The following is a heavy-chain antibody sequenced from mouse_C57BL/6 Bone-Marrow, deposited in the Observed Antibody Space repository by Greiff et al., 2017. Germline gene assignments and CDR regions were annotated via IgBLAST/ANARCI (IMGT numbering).Heavy chain of an antibody. CDR3: SSDYYGSSYGAMDY. CDR2: IDPNSGGT. Sequence: VQLQQPGAELVKPGASVKLSCKASGYTFTSYWMHWVKQRPGRGLEWIGRIDPNSGGTKYNEKFKSKATLTVDKPSSTAYMQLSSLTSEDSAVYYCSSDYYGSSYGAMDYWGQGTSVTVSS. J-gene: IGHJ4*01. D-gene: IGHD1-1*01. V-gene: IGHV1-72*01. CDR1: GYTFTSYW.